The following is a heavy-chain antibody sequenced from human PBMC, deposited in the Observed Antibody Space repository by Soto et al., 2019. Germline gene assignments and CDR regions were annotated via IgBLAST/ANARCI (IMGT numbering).Heavy chain of an antibody. CDR2: INHSGST. D-gene: IGHD3-3*01. V-gene: IGHV4-34*01. J-gene: IGHJ4*02. Sequence: QVQLQQWGAGLLKPSETLSLTCAVYGGSFSGYYWSWIRQPPGKGLEWIGEINHSGSTNYNPSLKSGVTISEDPSKNQFSLKLSSVSAADTAVYYCARGYPDFWSGYYPGGEFDYWGQGTLVTVSS. CDR3: ARGYPDFWSGYYPGGEFDY. CDR1: GGSFSGYY.